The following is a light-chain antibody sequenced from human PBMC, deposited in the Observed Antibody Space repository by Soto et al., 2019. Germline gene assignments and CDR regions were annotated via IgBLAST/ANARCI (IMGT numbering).Light chain of an antibody. CDR1: ERVSTN. CDR2: SAS. Sequence: PGESATLSCRASERVSTNLAWSQQTHGQAPRLLIYSASRRPTDIPVRFSGSGSGAELTITISSLQSEDGEIYYGQQYNNLPPTFGQGTKVDIK. V-gene: IGKV3-15*01. CDR3: QQYNNLPPT. J-gene: IGKJ1*01.